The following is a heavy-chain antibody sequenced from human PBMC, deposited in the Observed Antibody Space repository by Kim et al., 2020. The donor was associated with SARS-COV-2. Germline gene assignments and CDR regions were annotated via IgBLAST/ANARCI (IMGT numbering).Heavy chain of an antibody. CDR3: ARLIFGTYYYYYYYMDV. J-gene: IGHJ6*03. D-gene: IGHD3-3*01. V-gene: IGHV3-11*01. Sequence: SAKGRFTISREKAKNSLYLQMNSLRAEDTAVYYCARLIFGTYYYYYYYMDVWGKGTTVTVSS.